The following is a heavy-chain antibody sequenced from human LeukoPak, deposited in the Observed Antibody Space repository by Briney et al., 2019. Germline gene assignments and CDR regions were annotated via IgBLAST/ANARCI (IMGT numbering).Heavy chain of an antibody. V-gene: IGHV4-59*01. CDR1: GDSISSYH. Sequence: SETLSLTCTVSGDSISSYHWSWIRQPPGKGLEWIGYISYSGSTNYNPSLKSRVTISIDTSKNQFSLKLSSVTAAYTAVYYCARVGRADYVWGSYSFDYWGQGTLVTVSS. CDR3: ARVGRADYVWGSYSFDY. J-gene: IGHJ4*02. D-gene: IGHD3-16*01. CDR2: ISYSGST.